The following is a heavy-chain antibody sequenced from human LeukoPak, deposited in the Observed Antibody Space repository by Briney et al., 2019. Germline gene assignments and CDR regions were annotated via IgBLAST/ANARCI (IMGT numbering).Heavy chain of an antibody. CDR3: ARAYDSSGPIYDY. D-gene: IGHD3-22*01. J-gene: IGHJ4*02. CDR1: GGSISSGDYY. V-gene: IGHV4-30-4*01. Sequence: SETLSLTCTVSGGSISSGDYYWSWFRQPPGKGLEWIGYIYYSGSTYYNPSLKSRVTISVDTSKNQFSLKLSSVTAADTAVYYCARAYDSSGPIYDYWGQGTLVTVSS. CDR2: IYYSGST.